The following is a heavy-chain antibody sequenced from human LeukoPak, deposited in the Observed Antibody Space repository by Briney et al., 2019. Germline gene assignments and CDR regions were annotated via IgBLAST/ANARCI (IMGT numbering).Heavy chain of an antibody. Sequence: PSETLSLTCLVSGGSISDSYWSWIRQPPGKGLEWIGYISYSGGTNSNPSLKSRVTISVDTSKSQFSLTLNSVTAADTALYYCARGYGSGSHYFDYWGQGSLVTVSS. CDR3: ARGYGSGSHYFDY. D-gene: IGHD3-10*01. CDR1: GGSISDSY. V-gene: IGHV4-59*01. J-gene: IGHJ4*02. CDR2: ISYSGGT.